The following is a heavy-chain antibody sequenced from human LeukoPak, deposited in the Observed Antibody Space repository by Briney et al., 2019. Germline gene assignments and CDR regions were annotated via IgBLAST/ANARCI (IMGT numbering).Heavy chain of an antibody. Sequence: SETLSLTCTVSGGSISSSSYYWSWIRQPPGKGLEWIGEINHSGSTNYNPSLKSRVTISVDTSKNQFSLKLSSVTAADTAVYYCARNTIYDFWSGLRRYYFDYWGQGTLVTVSS. V-gene: IGHV4-39*07. J-gene: IGHJ4*02. CDR2: INHSGST. CDR1: GGSISSSSYY. D-gene: IGHD3-3*01. CDR3: ARNTIYDFWSGLRRYYFDY.